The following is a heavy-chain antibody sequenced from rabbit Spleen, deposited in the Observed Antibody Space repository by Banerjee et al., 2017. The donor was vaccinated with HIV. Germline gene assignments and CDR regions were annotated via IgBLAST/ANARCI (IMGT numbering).Heavy chain of an antibody. J-gene: IGHJ4*01. CDR3: ARSGFNGYYTYFNL. CDR1: GFSFSSGYD. V-gene: IGHV1S40*01. D-gene: IGHD1-1*01. CDR2: IYAGSGGDT. Sequence: QQLVESGGGLVKPGASLTLTCKASGFSFSSGYDMCWVRQAPGKGLEWIACIYAGSGGDTYYASWAKGRFTISKTSSTTVTLQMTSLTAADTATYFCARSGFNGYYTYFNLWGQGTLVTVS.